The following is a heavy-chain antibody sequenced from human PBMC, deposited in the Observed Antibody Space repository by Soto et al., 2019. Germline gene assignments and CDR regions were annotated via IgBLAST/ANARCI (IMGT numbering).Heavy chain of an antibody. CDR1: GYSFTSYW. J-gene: IGHJ4*02. CDR2: IDPSDSYT. V-gene: IGHV5-10-1*01. Sequence: GESLKISCKGSGYSFTSYWISWVRQMPGKGLEWMGRIDPSDSYTNYSPSFQGHVTISADKSISTAYLQWSSLKASDTAMYYCARRKFPLAYRGGDCYSDPLDYWGQGTLVTVSS. D-gene: IGHD2-21*02. CDR3: ARRKFPLAYRGGDCYSDPLDY.